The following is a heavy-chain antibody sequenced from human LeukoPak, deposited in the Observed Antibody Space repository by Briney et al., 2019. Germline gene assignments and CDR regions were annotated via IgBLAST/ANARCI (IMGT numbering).Heavy chain of an antibody. CDR1: GFTFSSYA. J-gene: IGHJ4*02. CDR3: ARGVRGEEY. V-gene: IGHV3-30*14. D-gene: IGHD2-21*01. CDR2: MSFDGSSK. Sequence: GGSLRLSCAASGFTFSSYAMHWVRQAPGKGLEWVAVMSFDGSSKYYADSVKGRFTISRDNSKNTLYLQMNSLRAEDTAVYYCARGVRGEEYWGQGTLVTVSS.